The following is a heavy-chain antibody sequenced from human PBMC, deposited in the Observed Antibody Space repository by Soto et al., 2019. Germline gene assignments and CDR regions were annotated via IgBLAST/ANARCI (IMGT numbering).Heavy chain of an antibody. J-gene: IGHJ3*02. D-gene: IGHD2-15*01. Sequence: EVQLVESGGGLVQPGGSLRLSCAASGFTFSSYWMYWVRQAPGKGLEWVSHMNNDGSYTIYAESVKGRFTFSRDNAKNMLYMKMNSLKAEDTDLYACVRLGYWPACDIWGQGTMVTVSS. CDR3: VRLGYWPACDI. CDR1: GFTFSSYW. CDR2: MNNDGSYT. V-gene: IGHV3-74*01.